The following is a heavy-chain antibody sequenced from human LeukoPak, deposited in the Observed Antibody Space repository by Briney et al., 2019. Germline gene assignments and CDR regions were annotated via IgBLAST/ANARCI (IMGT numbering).Heavy chain of an antibody. D-gene: IGHD4-23*01. Sequence: ASVKVSCKASGYTFTSYYMHWVRQAPGQGLEWMGIINPSGGSTSYAQKFQGRVTMTRDTSTSTVYMELSSLRSEDTAVYYCATYYGGNYYYYGMDVWGQGTTVTVSS. CDR2: INPSGGST. V-gene: IGHV1-46*01. CDR3: ATYYGGNYYYYGMDV. CDR1: GYTFTSYY. J-gene: IGHJ6*02.